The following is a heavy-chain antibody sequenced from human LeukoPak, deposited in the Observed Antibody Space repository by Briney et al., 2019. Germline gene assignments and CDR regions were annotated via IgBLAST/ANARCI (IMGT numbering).Heavy chain of an antibody. V-gene: IGHV3-23*01. D-gene: IGHD3-9*01. Sequence: GGSLRLSCAASGFTFSSYAMSWVRQPPGKGLEWVSAISGSGGSTYYADSVKGRFTISRDNSKNTLYLQMNSLRAEDTAVYYCAKDLDYDILSSFDYWGQGTLVTVSS. CDR2: ISGSGGST. J-gene: IGHJ4*02. CDR1: GFTFSSYA. CDR3: AKDLDYDILSSFDY.